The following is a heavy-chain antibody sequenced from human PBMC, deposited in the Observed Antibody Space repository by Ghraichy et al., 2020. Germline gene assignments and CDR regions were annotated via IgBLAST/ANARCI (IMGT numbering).Heavy chain of an antibody. D-gene: IGHD4-17*01. V-gene: IGHV3-23*01. CDR3: AKAHGDWGGNYLDS. CDR1: GFTFSAYA. CDR2: IRRSGGGT. J-gene: IGHJ4*02. Sequence: GESLNISCAASGFTFSAYAMNWVRQAPGKGLEWVSDIRRSGGGTHYADSVEGRFRISRDDSKNTLYLQMNVLRDEDTAVYYCAKAHGDWGGNYLDSWGQGTLVTVSS.